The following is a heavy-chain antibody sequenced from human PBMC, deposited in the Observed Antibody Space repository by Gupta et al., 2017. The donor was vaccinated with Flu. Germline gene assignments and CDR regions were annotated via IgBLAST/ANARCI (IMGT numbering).Heavy chain of an antibody. D-gene: IGHD3-9*01. CDR2: INHSGST. V-gene: IGHV4-34*01. CDR1: GGPFSGYY. J-gene: IGHJ6*02. Sequence: QVQLQQWGAGLLKPSETLSLTCAVYGGPFSGYYWSWIRQPPGKGLEWIGEINHSGSTNYNPSLKSRVTISVDTSKNQFSLKLSSVTAADTAVYYCARGGGGFFTGYYFMKYGMDVWGQGTTVTVSS. CDR3: ARGGGGFFTGYYFMKYGMDV.